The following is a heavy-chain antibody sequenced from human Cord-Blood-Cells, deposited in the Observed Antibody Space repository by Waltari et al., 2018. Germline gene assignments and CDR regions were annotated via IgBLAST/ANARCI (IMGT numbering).Heavy chain of an antibody. CDR2: FDPDDGER. CDR1: GYILPESS. V-gene: IGHV1-24*01. Sequence: QVQVVASGAEVKQLRASGKVSRRVSGYILPESSMHGVRQAPGKRLGWMGSFDPDDGERIYAQEVQGRVTMTQDTSTDTAYMELSNLSSEDTAVYYCATDSSCYDYWGQGTLVTVSS. D-gene: IGHD5-12*01. J-gene: IGHJ4*02. CDR3: ATDSSCYDY.